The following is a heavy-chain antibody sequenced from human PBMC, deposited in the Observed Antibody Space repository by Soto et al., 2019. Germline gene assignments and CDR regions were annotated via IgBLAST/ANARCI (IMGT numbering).Heavy chain of an antibody. D-gene: IGHD3-10*01. CDR3: TRGWVFYGSGSYLGPYGMDV. V-gene: IGHV3-49*05. CDR2: IRSKAYGGTT. CDR1: GFTFGDYA. Sequence: EVQLVESGGGLVKPGRSLRLSCTASGFTFGDYAMSWFRQAPGKGLEWVGFIRSKAYGGTTEYAASVKGRFTISRDDSTSIAYLQMNSLNTEDTAVYYCTRGWVFYGSGSYLGPYGMDVWGQGTTVTVSS. J-gene: IGHJ6*02.